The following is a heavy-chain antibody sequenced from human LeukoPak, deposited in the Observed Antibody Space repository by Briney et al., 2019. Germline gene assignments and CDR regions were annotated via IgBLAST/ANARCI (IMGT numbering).Heavy chain of an antibody. V-gene: IGHV5-51*01. CDR1: GYSFTSYW. CDR3: ARDGTGSGWYLGGNWFDP. J-gene: IGHJ5*02. Sequence: GESLQISCKGSGYSFTSYWIGWVRQMPGKGLEWMGIIYPGDSDTRYSPSFQGQVTISADKSISTAYLQWSSLKASDTAMYYCARDGTGSGWYLGGNWFDPWGQGTLVTVSS. D-gene: IGHD6-19*01. CDR2: IYPGDSDT.